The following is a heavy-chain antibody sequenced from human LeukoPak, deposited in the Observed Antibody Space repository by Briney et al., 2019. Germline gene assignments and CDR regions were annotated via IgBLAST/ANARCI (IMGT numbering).Heavy chain of an antibody. CDR3: ARDLDQQLVQNWFDP. CDR2: INTNTGNP. V-gene: IGHV7-4-1*02. Sequence: ASVKVSCKASGYTFTSYAINWVRQAPGQGLEWMGWINTNTGNPTYAQGFTGRFVFSLDTSVSTAYLQISSLKAEDTAVYYCARDLDQQLVQNWFDPWGQGTLVTVST. CDR1: GYTFTSYA. D-gene: IGHD6-13*01. J-gene: IGHJ5*02.